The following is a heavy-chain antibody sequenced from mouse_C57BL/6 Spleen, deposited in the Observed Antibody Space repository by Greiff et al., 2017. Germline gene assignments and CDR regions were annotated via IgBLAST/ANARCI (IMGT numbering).Heavy chain of an antibody. Sequence: QVQLQQPGAELVKPGASVKMSCKASGYTFTSYWITWVKQRPGQGLEWIGDIYPGSGSTNYNEKFKSKATLTVDTSSSTAYMQLSSLTSEDSAVYYWARGGIYYDYDYYFDYWGQGTTLTVSS. J-gene: IGHJ2*01. CDR1: GYTFTSYW. CDR3: ARGGIYYDYDYYFDY. D-gene: IGHD2-4*01. V-gene: IGHV1-55*01. CDR2: IYPGSGST.